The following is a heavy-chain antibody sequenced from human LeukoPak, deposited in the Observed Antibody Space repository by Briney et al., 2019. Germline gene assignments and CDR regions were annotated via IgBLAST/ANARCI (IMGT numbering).Heavy chain of an antibody. CDR1: GFTFSSYA. D-gene: IGHD2-2*01. Sequence: GGSLRLSCAASGFTFSSYAMSWVRQAPGKGLEWVSAISGSGGSTYYADSVKGRFTISRDNSKNTLYLQMNSLRAEDTAVYYCAKDPLNIVVVPAATIFDYWGQGTLVTVSS. J-gene: IGHJ4*02. V-gene: IGHV3-23*01. CDR3: AKDPLNIVVVPAATIFDY. CDR2: ISGSGGST.